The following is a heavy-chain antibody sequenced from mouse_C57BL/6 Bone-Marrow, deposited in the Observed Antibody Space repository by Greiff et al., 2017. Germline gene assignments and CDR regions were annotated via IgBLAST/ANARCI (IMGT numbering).Heavy chain of an antibody. J-gene: IGHJ2*01. CDR1: GFNIKDDY. D-gene: IGHD2-4*01. CDR3: TTACYYDYPVPY. Sequence: VQLQQSGAELVRPGASVTLSCTASGFNIKDDYMHWVKQRPEQGLEWIGWIDPENGDTEYASKFQGKATITADTSSNTAYLQLSSLTSEDTAVDYCTTACYYDYPVPYGGQGTTLTVTS. V-gene: IGHV14-4*01. CDR2: IDPENGDT.